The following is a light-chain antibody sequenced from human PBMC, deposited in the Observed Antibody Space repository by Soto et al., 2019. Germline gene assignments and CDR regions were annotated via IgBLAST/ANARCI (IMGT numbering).Light chain of an antibody. J-gene: IGLJ1*01. CDR2: SNS. CDR3: AAWDDSLNGFYV. CDR1: SSNIGAGYD. V-gene: IGLV1-40*01. Sequence: QSVLTQPPSVSGAPGQRVTISCTGSSSNIGAGYDVHWYQQLPGTAPKLLIHSNSQRPSGVPDRFSGSKSGTSASLAISGLQSEDEADYYCAAWDDSLNGFYVFGTGTKVTVL.